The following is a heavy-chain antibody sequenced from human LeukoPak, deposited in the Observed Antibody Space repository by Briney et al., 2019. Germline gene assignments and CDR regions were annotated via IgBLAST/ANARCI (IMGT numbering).Heavy chain of an antibody. Sequence: PGGSLRLSCAASGFTVSSNYMSWVRQAPGKGPEWVSVIYSGGRTYYADSVKGRFTISRDNSKNTLYLQMNSLRAGDTAVYYCARESNSGYYLSYWGQGTLVTVSS. D-gene: IGHD3-22*01. CDR1: GFTVSSNY. J-gene: IGHJ4*02. CDR2: IYSGGRT. CDR3: ARESNSGYYLSY. V-gene: IGHV3-66*01.